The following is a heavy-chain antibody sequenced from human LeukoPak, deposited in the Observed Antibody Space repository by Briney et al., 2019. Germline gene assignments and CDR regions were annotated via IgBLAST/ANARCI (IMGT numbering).Heavy chain of an antibody. D-gene: IGHD6-19*01. V-gene: IGHV1-18*01. CDR3: ARARAVAGTGTY. Sequence: ASVKVSCKASGYTFTSYGISWLRQAPGQGLEWMGWISAYNGNTNYAQKLQGRVTMTTDTSTSTAYMELRSLRSDDTAVYYCARARAVAGTGTYWGQGTLVTVSS. CDR1: GYTFTSYG. CDR2: ISAYNGNT. J-gene: IGHJ4*02.